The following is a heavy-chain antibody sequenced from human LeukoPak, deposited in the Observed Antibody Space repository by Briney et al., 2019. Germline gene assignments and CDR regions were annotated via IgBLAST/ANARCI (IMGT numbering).Heavy chain of an antibody. CDR3: AKDLTQLWLLAHY. CDR2: VSGSGGST. J-gene: IGHJ4*02. V-gene: IGHV3-23*01. Sequence: GGSLRLSCAASGFTFSSYAMSWVRQAPGKGLEWVSAVSGSGGSTYYADSVKGRFTISRDNSKNTLYLQMNSLRAEDTAVYYCAKDLTQLWLLAHYWGQGTLVTVSS. D-gene: IGHD5-18*01. CDR1: GFTFSSYA.